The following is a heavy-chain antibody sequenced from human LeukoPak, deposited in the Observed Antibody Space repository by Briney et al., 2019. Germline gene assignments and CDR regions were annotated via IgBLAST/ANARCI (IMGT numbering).Heavy chain of an antibody. CDR2: IYDSGTT. Sequence: KASETLSLTCTVSGGSIRSYYWNWIRQPPGKGLEWIGYIYDSGTTNYNPSLKSRVTTSVDSSKNQFSLKLTSVTAADTAVYYCARSVVVTATLRYHYGMDVWGQGTTVTVSS. CDR1: GGSIRSYY. J-gene: IGHJ6*02. D-gene: IGHD2-21*02. CDR3: ARSVVVTATLRYHYGMDV. V-gene: IGHV4-59*01.